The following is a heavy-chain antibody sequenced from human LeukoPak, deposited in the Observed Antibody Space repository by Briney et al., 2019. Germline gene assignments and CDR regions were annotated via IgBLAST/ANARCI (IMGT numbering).Heavy chain of an antibody. D-gene: IGHD5-18*01. V-gene: IGHV3-48*04. J-gene: IGHJ4*02. CDR2: ISSSGSTI. CDR1: GFTFSSYS. Sequence: GGSLRLSCTASGFTFSSYSMNWVRQAPGKGLEWVSYISSSGSTIYYADSVKGRFTISRDNAKNSLYLQMNSLRAEDTAVYYCARVVVTGYFDYWGQGALVTVSS. CDR3: ARVVVTGYFDY.